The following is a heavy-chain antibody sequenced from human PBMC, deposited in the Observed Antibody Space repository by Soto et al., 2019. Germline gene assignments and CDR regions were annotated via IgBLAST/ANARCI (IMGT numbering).Heavy chain of an antibody. CDR1: GGSISSSSYY. J-gene: IGHJ4*02. D-gene: IGHD6-19*01. Sequence: QLQLQESGPGLVKPSETLSLTCTVSGGSISSSSYYWGWIRQPPGKGLEWIGSIHYSGSTYYNPSLKSRITISVDTSKNQFSLKLSSVTAADTAVYYCARHQQWLGQPRFDYWGQGTLVTVSS. V-gene: IGHV4-39*01. CDR2: IHYSGST. CDR3: ARHQQWLGQPRFDY.